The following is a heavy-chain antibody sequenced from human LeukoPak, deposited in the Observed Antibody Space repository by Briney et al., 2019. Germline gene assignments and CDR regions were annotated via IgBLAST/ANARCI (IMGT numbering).Heavy chain of an antibody. CDR2: ISPGGGPT. D-gene: IGHD5-12*01. J-gene: IGHJ4*02. V-gene: IGHV3-23*01. Sequence: GGSLRLSCAASGFTFSSYSMNWVRQAPGEGLEWVSGISPGGGPTYYADSVKGRFTISRDDPRNTLYLQMENLRAEDTAVYYCAKDGAWLRFDDWGQGILVTVSS. CDR3: AKDGAWLRFDD. CDR1: GFTFSSYS.